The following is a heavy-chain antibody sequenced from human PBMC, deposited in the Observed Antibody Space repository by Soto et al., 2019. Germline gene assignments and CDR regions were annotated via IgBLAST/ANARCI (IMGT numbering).Heavy chain of an antibody. J-gene: IGHJ4*01. V-gene: IGHV3-15*07. D-gene: IGHD4-17*01. CDR2: VKSKTDGGTT. CDR3: TTDSYMTNIIVRFDY. CDR1: SFIFSNAW. Sequence: GSLRISLDASSFIFSNAWINWVLQTPLNWLEWVGRVKSKTDGGTTDFAAPVKGRFAISRDDSKNMVYLEMNSLKTEDTAIYYCTTDSYMTNIIVRFDYWGHGTLVTVSS.